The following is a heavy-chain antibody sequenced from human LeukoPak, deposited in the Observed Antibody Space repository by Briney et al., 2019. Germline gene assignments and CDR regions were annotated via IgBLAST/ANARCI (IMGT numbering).Heavy chain of an antibody. D-gene: IGHD3-16*01. CDR2: INNNGGTK. CDR1: GFTFSIYA. J-gene: IGHJ3*02. V-gene: IGHV3-64D*06. CDR3: VKTMVTFGGIIRTDAFDI. Sequence: GGSLRLSCSASGFTFSIYAMHWVRQAPGKGLEYLSGINNNGGTKNYADSVKGRFTISRDNFKNTLYLQMSSLRPEDTAVYYCVKTMVTFGGIIRTDAFDIWGQGTMVTVS.